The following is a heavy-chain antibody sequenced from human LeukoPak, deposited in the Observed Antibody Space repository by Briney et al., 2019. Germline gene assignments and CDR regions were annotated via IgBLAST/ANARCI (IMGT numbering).Heavy chain of an antibody. CDR3: ARGGMKGSTGPRSFDY. V-gene: IGHV4-31*03. J-gene: IGHJ4*02. D-gene: IGHD1-14*01. CDR2: IYYSGST. CDR1: GGSISSGGYY. Sequence: SQTLSLTCTVSGGSISSGGYYWSWIRQHPGKGLEWIGYIYYSGSTYYNPSLKSRVTISVDTSKNQFSLKLSSVTAADTAMYYCARGGMKGSTGPRSFDYWGQGTLVTVSS.